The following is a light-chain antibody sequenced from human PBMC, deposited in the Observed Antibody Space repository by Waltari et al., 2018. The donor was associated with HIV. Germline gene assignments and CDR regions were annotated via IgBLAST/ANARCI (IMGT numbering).Light chain of an antibody. J-gene: IGLJ1*01. Sequence: QSVLTQPPSVSGAPGQRVTISCTGSSSNIGAGYDVHWYQQLPGTAPKLLIYVTSNRPSGVPDRFSGSKSGNTASLTVSGLQAEDEADYYCSSHAGSNNYVFGTGTNVTVL. CDR2: VTS. V-gene: IGLV1-40*01. CDR1: SSNIGAGYD. CDR3: SSHAGSNNYV.